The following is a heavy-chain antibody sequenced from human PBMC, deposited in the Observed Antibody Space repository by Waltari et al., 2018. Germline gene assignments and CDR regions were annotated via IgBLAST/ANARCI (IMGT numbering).Heavy chain of an antibody. D-gene: IGHD3-22*01. CDR2: IFHSGRT. CDR3: ARSSGYYSFSY. CDR1: GYPISRGYF. J-gene: IGHJ4*02. Sequence: QVQLQESRPGLVKPSETLSLTCALSGYPISRGYFWGWIRQPPGKGLEWIGSIFHSGRTYYNPSLKSRVTLSVDTSKNQISLKLSSVTAADTAVYYCARSSGYYSFSYWGQGTLVTVSS. V-gene: IGHV4-38-2*01.